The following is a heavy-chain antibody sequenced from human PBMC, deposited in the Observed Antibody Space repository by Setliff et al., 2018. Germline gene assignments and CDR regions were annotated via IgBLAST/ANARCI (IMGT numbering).Heavy chain of an antibody. CDR1: GGSISSSSYY. J-gene: IGHJ5*02. V-gene: IGHV4-39*01. CDR3: ARLGSARYDSSGYYPDNWFDP. D-gene: IGHD3-22*01. CDR2: IYYSGST. Sequence: SETLSLTCTVSGGSISSSSYYWGWIRQPPGKGLEWIGSIYYSGSTYYSPSLKSRVTISVDTSKNQFSLKLSSVTAADTAVYYCARLGSARYDSSGYYPDNWFDPWGQGTLVTVSS.